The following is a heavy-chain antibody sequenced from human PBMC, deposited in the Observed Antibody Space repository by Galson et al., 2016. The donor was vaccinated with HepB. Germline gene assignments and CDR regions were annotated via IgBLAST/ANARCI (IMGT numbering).Heavy chain of an antibody. CDR3: VRGDDYSALGY. D-gene: IGHD5-12*01. Sequence: SLRLSCAASGFTVSNYWMHWARQAPGKGLVWVSRISRGENIITYADSVKGRFTISRDGARNSLYLQMNSLRAEDTAVYYCVRGDDYSALGYWGQGTLVTVSS. CDR2: ISRGENII. V-gene: IGHV3-74*01. J-gene: IGHJ4*02. CDR1: GFTVSNYW.